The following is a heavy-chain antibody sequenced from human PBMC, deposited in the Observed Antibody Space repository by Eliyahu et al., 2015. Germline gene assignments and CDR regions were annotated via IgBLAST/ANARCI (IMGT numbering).Heavy chain of an antibody. CDR3: AGEPRVRRLGAFDF. CDR2: ISGSGGTI. CDR1: XFTFXDYY. D-gene: IGHD7-27*01. J-gene: IGHJ3*01. Sequence: QVQLVQSGGGLVKPGGSLXLXCAASXFTFXDYYMSWIRQAPGKGLEWVSYISGSGGTISYADSVKGRFTISRDNTKNSLYLQMNSLRADDTAIYFCAGEPRVRRLGAFDFWGQGTMVTVSS. V-gene: IGHV3-11*01.